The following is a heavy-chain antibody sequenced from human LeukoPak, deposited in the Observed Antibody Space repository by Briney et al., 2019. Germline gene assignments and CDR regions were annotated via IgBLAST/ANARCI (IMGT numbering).Heavy chain of an antibody. J-gene: IGHJ6*03. CDR3: ARDRDICSGGTCYSYYMDV. Sequence: GASVKVSCKASGYTFTSYGISWVRQAPGQGLEWMGWSSAYNGNTNYAQKLQGRVTMTTDTSTSTAYMELRSLRSDDTAVYYCARDRDICSGGTCYSYYMDVWGKGTTVTISS. D-gene: IGHD2-15*01. CDR2: SSAYNGNT. V-gene: IGHV1-18*01. CDR1: GYTFTSYG.